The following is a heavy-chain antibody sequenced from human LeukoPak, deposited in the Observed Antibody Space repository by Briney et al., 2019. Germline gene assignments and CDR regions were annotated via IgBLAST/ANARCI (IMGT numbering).Heavy chain of an antibody. CDR3: ARPGRKSTSPTDY. CDR1: EYTFTSYD. CDR2: MSPNSGNT. Sequence: GASVKVSCKASEYTFTSYDINWVRQATGQGLEWMGWMSPNSGNTGYAQKFQGRVTMTRNTSISTAYMELSSLRSEDTAVYYCARPGRKSTSPTDYWGQGTLVTVSS. D-gene: IGHD2-2*01. V-gene: IGHV1-8*01. J-gene: IGHJ4*02.